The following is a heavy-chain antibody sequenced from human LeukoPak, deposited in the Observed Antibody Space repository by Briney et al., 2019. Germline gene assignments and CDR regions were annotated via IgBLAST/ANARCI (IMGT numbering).Heavy chain of an antibody. J-gene: IGHJ5*02. D-gene: IGHD2-2*01. CDR2: INYSGST. CDR1: GGSISSYY. CDR3: ARQLGSTDWFDP. Sequence: SETLSLTCTVSGGSISSYYWSWIRQPPGQGLEWIGYINYSGSTNYNPSLKSRVTISVDTSKKQISLKLRSVTAADTAVYYCARQLGSTDWFDPWGQGTLVTVSS. V-gene: IGHV4-59*01.